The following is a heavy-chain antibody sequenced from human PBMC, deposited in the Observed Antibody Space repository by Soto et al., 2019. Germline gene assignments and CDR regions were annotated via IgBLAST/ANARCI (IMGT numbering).Heavy chain of an antibody. CDR2: FDPQDDER. CDR1: GNTLTEIS. Sequence: ASVKVSCKLSGNTLTEISIHWVRQTPDKGLEWLGGFDPQDDERYFAQKFEGRVTMTEDTSTNTAYMELSSLRSEDTAVYYCARANVEQQLVPWFDPWGQGTLVTVSS. J-gene: IGHJ5*02. CDR3: ARANVEQQLVPWFDP. D-gene: IGHD6-13*01. V-gene: IGHV1-24*01.